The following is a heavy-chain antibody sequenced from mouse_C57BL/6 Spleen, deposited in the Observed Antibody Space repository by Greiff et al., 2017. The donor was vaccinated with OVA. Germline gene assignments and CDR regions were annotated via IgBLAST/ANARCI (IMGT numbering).Heavy chain of an antibody. CDR2: INSDGSST. CDR3: AREGSTMITTWYFDG. D-gene: IGHD2-4*01. V-gene: IGHV5-16*01. Sequence: EVMLVESEGGLVQPGSSMKLSCTASGFTFRDYYMAWVRQVPEKGLEWVANINSDGSSTYYLDSLKSRFIISRDNAKNILYLQMSSLKSEDTATYYCAREGSTMITTWYFDGWGTGTTVTVSS. J-gene: IGHJ1*03. CDR1: GFTFRDYY.